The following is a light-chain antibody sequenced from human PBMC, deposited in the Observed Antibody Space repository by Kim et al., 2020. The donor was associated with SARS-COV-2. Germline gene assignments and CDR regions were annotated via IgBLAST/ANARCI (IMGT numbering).Light chain of an antibody. CDR2: QHN. Sequence: SYELTHPPSVSVSPGQTASITCSGDKLGDKYACWYQQKPGQSPVLVIYQHNKRPSGIPERFSGSNSGNTATLTISGTQAMDEADYYCQAWDSSTVVFGGGTKLTVL. V-gene: IGLV3-1*01. CDR1: KLGDKY. CDR3: QAWDSSTVV. J-gene: IGLJ2*01.